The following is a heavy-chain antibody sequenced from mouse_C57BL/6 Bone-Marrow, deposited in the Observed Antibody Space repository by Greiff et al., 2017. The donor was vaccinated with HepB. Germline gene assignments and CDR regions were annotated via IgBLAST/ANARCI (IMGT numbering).Heavy chain of an antibody. CDR2: IDPSDSYT. CDR3: ARYGSYPHFDY. V-gene: IGHV1-69*01. CDR1: GYTFTSYW. J-gene: IGHJ2*01. D-gene: IGHD1-1*02. Sequence: QVQLQQPGAELVMPGASVKLSCKASGYTFTSYWMHWVKQRPGQGLEWIGEIDPSDSYTNNNQKFKGKSTLTVDKSSSTAYMQLSSLTSEDSAVYYCARYGSYPHFDYWGQGTTLTVSS.